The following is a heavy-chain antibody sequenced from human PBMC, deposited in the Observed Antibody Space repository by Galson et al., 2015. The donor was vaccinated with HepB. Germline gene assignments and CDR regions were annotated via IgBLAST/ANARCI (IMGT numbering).Heavy chain of an antibody. D-gene: IGHD6-6*01. CDR1: GFTFSSYA. Sequence: LRLSCAASGFTFSSYAMSWVRQAPGKGLEWIGYIYYSGSTYYNPSLKSRVTISVDTSKNQFSLKLSSVTAADTAVYYCAREWDTTARPIDYWGQGTLVTVSS. J-gene: IGHJ4*02. CDR2: IYYSGST. V-gene: IGHV4-31*02. CDR3: AREWDTTARPIDY.